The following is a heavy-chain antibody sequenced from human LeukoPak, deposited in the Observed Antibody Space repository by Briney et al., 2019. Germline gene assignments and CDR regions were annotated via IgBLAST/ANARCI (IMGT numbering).Heavy chain of an antibody. CDR2: INPYNGNT. CDR3: ARDHQISGTYYLDY. CDR1: GGTFSSYA. Sequence: GASVKVSCKASGGTFSSYAISWVRQAPGQGLEWMGWINPYNGNTNYAQKVQGRVTMTTDTSTSTAYMELRSLRSDDTAVYYCARDHQISGTYYLDYWGQGTLVTVSS. V-gene: IGHV1-18*01. J-gene: IGHJ4*02. D-gene: IGHD1-26*01.